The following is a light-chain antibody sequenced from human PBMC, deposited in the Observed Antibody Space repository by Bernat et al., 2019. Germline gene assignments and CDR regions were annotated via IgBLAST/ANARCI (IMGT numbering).Light chain of an antibody. Sequence: NFMLTQPHSVSESPGKTVAISCTRSSGSIASNYVRWYQQRPGSAPNTVIYEYNQRPSGVPDRFSGSIDSPSNSASLTISGLKTEDEAEYYCHSYDSSSQVFGGGTKLTVL. CDR1: SGSIASNY. V-gene: IGLV6-57*04. CDR3: HSYDSSSQV. CDR2: EYN. J-gene: IGLJ3*02.